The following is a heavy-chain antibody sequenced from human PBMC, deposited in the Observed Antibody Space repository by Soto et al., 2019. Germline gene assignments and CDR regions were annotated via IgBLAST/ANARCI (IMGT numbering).Heavy chain of an antibody. Sequence: QVQLQESGPGLVKPSGTLSLTCAVSGGSISSSNWWSWVRQPPGKGLEWIGEIYHSGSTNYNPSLKSRVTISVDKSKNQFSLKLSSVSAADTAVYYCASIAAAGTHGNWFDPWGLGTLVTVSS. CDR2: IYHSGST. V-gene: IGHV4-4*02. J-gene: IGHJ5*01. D-gene: IGHD6-13*01. CDR3: ASIAAAGTHGNWFDP. CDR1: GGSISSSNW.